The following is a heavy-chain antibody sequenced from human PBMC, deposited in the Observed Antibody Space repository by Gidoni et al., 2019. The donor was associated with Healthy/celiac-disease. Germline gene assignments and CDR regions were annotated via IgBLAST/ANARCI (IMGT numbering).Heavy chain of an antibody. CDR1: GGSISRYY. CDR2: IYTSGST. Sequence: QVQLQASCPGLVKPSETLSLTCTVSGGSISRYYWSWIRQPAGKGLEWIGRIYTSGSTNYNPSLKSRVTMSVDTSKNQFSLKLSSVTAADTAVYYCARGPRDYGDLDRGAFDYWGQGTLVTVSS. J-gene: IGHJ4*02. V-gene: IGHV4-4*07. CDR3: ARGPRDYGDLDRGAFDY. D-gene: IGHD4-17*01.